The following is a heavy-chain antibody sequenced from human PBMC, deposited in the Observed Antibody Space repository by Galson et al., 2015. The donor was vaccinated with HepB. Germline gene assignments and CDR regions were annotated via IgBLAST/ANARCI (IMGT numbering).Heavy chain of an antibody. CDR3: ARDPVYSGSYRRYYYYYYMDV. CDR1: GFTFSSYG. V-gene: IGHV3-33*01. CDR2: IWYDGSNK. J-gene: IGHJ6*03. Sequence: SLRLSCAASGFTFSSYGMHWVRQAPGKGLEWVAVIWYDGSNKYYADSVKGRFTISRDNSKNTLYLQMNSLRAEDTAVYYCARDPVYSGSYRRYYYYYYMDVWGKGTTVTVSS. D-gene: IGHD1-26*01.